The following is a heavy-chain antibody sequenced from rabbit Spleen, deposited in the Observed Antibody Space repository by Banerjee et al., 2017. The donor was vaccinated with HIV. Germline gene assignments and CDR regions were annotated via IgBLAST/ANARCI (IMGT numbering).Heavy chain of an antibody. J-gene: IGHJ4*01. Sequence: EESGGGLVQPGGSLTLSCKASRFDFNSGGVSWVRQAPGKGLEWIGYIDPVFGITYYASWVNGRFSISRENTQNTLFLQLSSLTASDTATYFCAKSRYGSSTYFDFFNLWGPGTLVTVS. CDR1: RFDFNSGG. CDR3: AKSRYGSSTYFDFFNL. V-gene: IGHV1S47*01. D-gene: IGHD8-1*01. CDR2: IDPVFGIT.